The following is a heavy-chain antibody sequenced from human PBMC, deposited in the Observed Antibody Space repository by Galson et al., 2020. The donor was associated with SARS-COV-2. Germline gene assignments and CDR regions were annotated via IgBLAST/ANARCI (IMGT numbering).Heavy chain of an antibody. CDR3: ARIGGFSLLVPAAMSYFQN. V-gene: IGHV4-34*01. J-gene: IGHJ1*01. D-gene: IGHD2-2*01. CDR2: INHSGIT. Sequence: SETLSLTCAVYGGSFSAYSWSWVRQPPGKGLEWIGDINHSGITNYNASLKSRVTISIDTSKNQFSLNLSSVTAADTAVYYCARIGGFSLLVPAAMSYFQNWGQGTLVTVSS. CDR1: GGSFSAYS.